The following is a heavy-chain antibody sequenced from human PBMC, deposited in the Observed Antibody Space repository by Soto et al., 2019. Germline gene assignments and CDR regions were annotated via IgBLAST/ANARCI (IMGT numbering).Heavy chain of an antibody. CDR2: FYSGGIT. J-gene: IGHJ4*02. CDR1: GDSISSSTYH. V-gene: IGHV4-39*07. CDR3: AIGRREYANSGPVDY. Sequence: PSETLSLTCTVSGDSISSSTYHWCWIRQHPGKGLEWIGSFYSGGITIYNPSLKSRVTMSVDRSRNQFSLKLNSVTAADTAVYYCAIGRREYANSGPVDYWGQGTLVTVSS. D-gene: IGHD2-8*01.